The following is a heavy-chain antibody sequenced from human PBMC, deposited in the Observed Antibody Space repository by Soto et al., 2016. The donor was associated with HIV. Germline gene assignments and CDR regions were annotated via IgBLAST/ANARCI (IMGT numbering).Heavy chain of an antibody. D-gene: IGHD4-17*01. Sequence: EVQLVESGGGLVQPGGSLRLSCAASGFTVSSNYMSWVRQAPGKGLEWVSVIYSGGSTYYADSVKGRFTISRDNSKNTLYLQMNSLRAEDTAVYYCARGDGVTTVTTGAFDYWGQGTLVTVSS. CDR1: GFTVSSNY. J-gene: IGHJ4*02. CDR3: ARGDGVTTVTTGAFDY. CDR2: IYSGGST. V-gene: IGHV3-66*01.